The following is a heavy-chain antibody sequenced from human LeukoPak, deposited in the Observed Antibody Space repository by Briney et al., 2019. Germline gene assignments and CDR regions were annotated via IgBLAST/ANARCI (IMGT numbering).Heavy chain of an antibody. CDR3: AKQLWLYFDY. D-gene: IGHD5-18*01. Sequence: PGGSLRLSCAASGFTFSSYGMHWVRQAPGKGLEWVAVISYDGSNKYYADSVKGRFTISRDNSKNTLYLQMNSLRAEDTAVYYCAKQLWLYFDYWGQGTLVTVSS. V-gene: IGHV3-30*18. J-gene: IGHJ4*02. CDR1: GFTFSSYG. CDR2: ISYDGSNK.